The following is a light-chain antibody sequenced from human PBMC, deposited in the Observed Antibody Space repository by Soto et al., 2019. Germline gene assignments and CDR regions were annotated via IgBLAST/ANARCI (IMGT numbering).Light chain of an antibody. V-gene: IGLV2-14*01. CDR3: SSYTSSSTYV. J-gene: IGLJ1*01. CDR1: SSDVGGYNY. Sequence: SALTQPASVSGSPGQSITISCTGTSSDVGGYNYVSWYQQHPGKAPKLMIYDVTNRPSGASNRFSGSKSGNTASLTISGLQAEDEADYYCSSYTSSSTYVFGTGTKVTVL. CDR2: DVT.